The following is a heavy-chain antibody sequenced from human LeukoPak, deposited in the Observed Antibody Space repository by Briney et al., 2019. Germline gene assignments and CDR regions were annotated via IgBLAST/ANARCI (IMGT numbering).Heavy chain of an antibody. V-gene: IGHV1-2*02. CDR3: ARGYCSSTSCLKYGMDV. J-gene: IGHJ6*02. Sequence: ASVTVSCQASGYTFTSYYMHWVRPAPGQGLEWMGWINPNSGGTNYAQKFQGRVTMTRDTSISTAYMELSRLRSDDTAVYYCARGYCSSTSCLKYGMDVWGQGTTVTVSS. D-gene: IGHD2-2*01. CDR1: GYTFTSYY. CDR2: INPNSGGT.